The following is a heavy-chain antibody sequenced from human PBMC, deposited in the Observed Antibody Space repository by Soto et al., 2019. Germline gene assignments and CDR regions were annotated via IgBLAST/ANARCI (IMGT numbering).Heavy chain of an antibody. CDR3: ARTGLYYDSSGYYFFDY. Sequence: ASVKVSFKASGYTFTSYGINWVRQAPGQGLEWMGWISAYNGNTNYAQKLQGRVTMTTDTSTSTAYMELRSLRSDDTAVYYCARTGLYYDSSGYYFFDYWGQGTLVTVSS. CDR2: ISAYNGNT. CDR1: GYTFTSYG. D-gene: IGHD3-22*01. J-gene: IGHJ4*02. V-gene: IGHV1-18*01.